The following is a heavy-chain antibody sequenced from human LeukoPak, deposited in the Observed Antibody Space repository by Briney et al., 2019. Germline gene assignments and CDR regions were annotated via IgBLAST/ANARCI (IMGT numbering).Heavy chain of an antibody. CDR2: IYYSGST. CDR1: GGSISSGDYY. V-gene: IGHV4-30-4*01. Sequence: PSETLSLTCTVSGGSISSGDYYWSWIRQPPGMGLEWIGYIYYSGSTYYNPSLKSRVTISVDTSKNQFSLKLSSVTAADTAVYYCAREVVAALNWFDPWGQGTLVTVSS. CDR3: AREVVAALNWFDP. D-gene: IGHD2-15*01. J-gene: IGHJ5*02.